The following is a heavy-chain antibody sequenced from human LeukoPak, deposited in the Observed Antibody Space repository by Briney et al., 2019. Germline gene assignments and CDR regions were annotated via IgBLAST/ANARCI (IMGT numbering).Heavy chain of an antibody. CDR1: GGSISSYY. CDR2: IYYSGST. CDR3: ARHRVTIFGVVIIPYYMDV. Sequence: SETLSLTCTVSGGSISSYYWSWIRQLPGKGLEWIGSIYYSGSTYYNPSLKSRVTISVDTSKNQFSLKLSSVTAADTAVYYCARHRVTIFGVVIIPYYMDVWGKGTTVTVSS. D-gene: IGHD3-3*01. V-gene: IGHV4-39*01. J-gene: IGHJ6*03.